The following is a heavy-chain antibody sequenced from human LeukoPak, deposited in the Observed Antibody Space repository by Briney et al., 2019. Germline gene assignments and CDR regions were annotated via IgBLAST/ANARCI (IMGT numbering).Heavy chain of an antibody. Sequence: PSETLSLTCTVSGGSISSYYWSWIRQPPGKGLEWIGYIYYSGSTNYNPSLKSRVTISVDTSKNQFSLKLSSVTAADTAVYYCARHFSRPGYSYGRSQYYFDYWGQGTLVTVSS. CDR1: GGSISSYY. V-gene: IGHV4-59*08. CDR2: IYYSGST. D-gene: IGHD5-18*01. J-gene: IGHJ4*02. CDR3: ARHFSRPGYSYGRSQYYFDY.